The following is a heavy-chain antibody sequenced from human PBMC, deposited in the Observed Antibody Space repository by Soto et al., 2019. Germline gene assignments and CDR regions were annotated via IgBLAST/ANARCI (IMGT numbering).Heavy chain of an antibody. J-gene: IGHJ5*02. CDR3: ARARVRFWSGYPFDP. Sequence: SDTRSLTCAVYGGSFSGYYWSWIRQPPGKGLEWIGEINHSGSTNYNPSLKSRVTISVDTSKNQFSLKLSSVTAADTAVYYCARARVRFWSGYPFDPWGQGTLVTVSS. V-gene: IGHV4-34*01. CDR2: INHSGST. D-gene: IGHD3-3*01. CDR1: GGSFSGYY.